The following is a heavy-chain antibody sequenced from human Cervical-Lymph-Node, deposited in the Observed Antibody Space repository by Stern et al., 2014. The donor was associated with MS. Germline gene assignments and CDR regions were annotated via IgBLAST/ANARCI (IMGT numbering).Heavy chain of an antibody. D-gene: IGHD6-13*01. CDR2: IYPGDSDT. Sequence: MQLVQSGAEVKKPGESLKISCKGSGYRFTKYWIGWVRQMPGKGLEWMGVIYPGDSDTRYSPSFQGRVTISADKAISTAYLQWSSLKASDTAMYYCARHRQQTLYGMDVWGQGTTVTVSS. V-gene: IGHV5-51*01. CDR3: ARHRQQTLYGMDV. J-gene: IGHJ6*02. CDR1: GYRFTKYW.